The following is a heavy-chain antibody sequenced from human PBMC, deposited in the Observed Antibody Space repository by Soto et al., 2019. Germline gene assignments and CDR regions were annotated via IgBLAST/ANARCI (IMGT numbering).Heavy chain of an antibody. J-gene: IGHJ3*02. D-gene: IGHD2-21*02. V-gene: IGHV4-31*03. CDR2: IYYSGST. Sequence: KPSETLSLTCTVSGGSISSGGYYCSWIRQHPGKGLEWIGYIYYSGSTYYNPSLKSRVTISVDTSKNQFSLKLSSVTAADTAVYYCASSDCGGDCYSVVDAFDIWGQGTMVTVSS. CDR3: ASSDCGGDCYSVVDAFDI. CDR1: GGSISSGGYY.